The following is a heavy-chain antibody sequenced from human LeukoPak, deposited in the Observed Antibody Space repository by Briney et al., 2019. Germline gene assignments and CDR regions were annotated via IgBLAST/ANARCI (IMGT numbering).Heavy chain of an antibody. Sequence: SETLSLTCAVYGGSFSGYFWSWIRQPPGKGLEWIGEINHSGSTNYNPSLKSRATISVDTSQNQFSLKLNSVTAADTAVYYCARDGVSALNLYSDLWGRGTLVTVSS. D-gene: IGHD3-3*01. V-gene: IGHV4-34*01. CDR2: INHSGST. CDR3: ARDGVSALNLYSDL. CDR1: GGSFSGYF. J-gene: IGHJ2*01.